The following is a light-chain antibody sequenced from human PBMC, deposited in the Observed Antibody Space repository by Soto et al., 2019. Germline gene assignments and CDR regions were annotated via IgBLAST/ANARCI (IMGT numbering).Light chain of an antibody. J-gene: IGKJ1*01. Sequence: DIQLTQSPSTLPASVGDRVTITCRASQSISSWLAWYQQKPGKAPKLLIYKASSLESGVPSRFSGSGSGTEFTLTISSLQPDDFATYYCQQYNSSSPETFGQGTKWIS. CDR3: QQYNSSSPET. V-gene: IGKV1-5*03. CDR1: QSISSW. CDR2: KAS.